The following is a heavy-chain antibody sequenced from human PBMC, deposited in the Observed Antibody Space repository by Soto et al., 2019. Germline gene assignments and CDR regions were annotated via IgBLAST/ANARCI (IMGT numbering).Heavy chain of an antibody. J-gene: IGHJ5*02. CDR3: VRVRRVRRLRLANNWFDP. D-gene: IGHD3-10*01. CDR2: INPNSGGT. CDR1: GYNFTGYY. V-gene: IGHV1-2*02. Sequence: ASMKVSCKASGYNFTGYYMYWVRQAPGQGLEWMGWINPNSGGTDYAQKFQGRVTMTRDTSISTAYMELSSLRSDDTAVYYCVRVRRVRRLRLANNWFDPWGQGTLVNVSS.